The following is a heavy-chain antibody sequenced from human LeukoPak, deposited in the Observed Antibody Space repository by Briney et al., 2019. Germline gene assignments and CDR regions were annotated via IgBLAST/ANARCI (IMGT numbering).Heavy chain of an antibody. J-gene: IGHJ6*03. V-gene: IGHV1-2*02. Sequence: ASVKVSCKASGYTFTGYYMQWVRQAPGQGLGWMGWINPNSGGTNYAQKFQGRVTMTRDTSISTAYMELSRLRSDDTAVYYCARPLDSYYYYYMDVWGKGTTVTVSS. CDR2: INPNSGGT. CDR3: ARPLDSYYYYYMDV. D-gene: IGHD3-9*01. CDR1: GYTFTGYY.